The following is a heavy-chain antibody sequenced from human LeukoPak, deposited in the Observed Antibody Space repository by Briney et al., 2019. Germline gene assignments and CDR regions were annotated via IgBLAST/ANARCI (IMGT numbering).Heavy chain of an antibody. CDR3: ARAKRGYSYVYQT. CDR1: GFTFSDYY. CDR2: ISCSGSTI. Sequence: PGGSLRLSCAASGFTFSDYYMSWIRQAPGKGLEWVSYISCSGSTIYYADSVKGRFTISRDNAKNSLYLQMNSLRAEDTAVYYCARAKRGYSYVYQTWGQGTLVTVSS. J-gene: IGHJ5*02. V-gene: IGHV3-11*01. D-gene: IGHD5-18*01.